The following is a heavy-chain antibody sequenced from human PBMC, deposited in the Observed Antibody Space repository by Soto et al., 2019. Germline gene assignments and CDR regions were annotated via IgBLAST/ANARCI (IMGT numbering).Heavy chain of an antibody. CDR1: GFTFSSYA. V-gene: IGHV3-23*01. D-gene: IGHD2-2*01. CDR3: AKASTSFPLPDY. Sequence: GGSLRLSCAASGFTFSSYAMSWVRQAPGKGLEWVSAISGNGGSTYYADSVKGRFTISRDNSKNTLYLQMNSLRAEDTAVYYCAKASTSFPLPDYWGQGTLVTVSS. J-gene: IGHJ4*02. CDR2: ISGNGGST.